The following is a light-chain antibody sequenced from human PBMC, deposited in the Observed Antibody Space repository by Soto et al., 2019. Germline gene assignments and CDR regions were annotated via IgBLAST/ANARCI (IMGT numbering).Light chain of an antibody. V-gene: IGLV2-14*01. CDR3: SSYTSTHTLI. CDR2: GVS. CDR1: SSDVGDYNY. J-gene: IGLJ2*01. Sequence: QSVLTQPASVSGSPGQSITISCTGTSSDVGDYNYVSWYQQHPGKAPKLLIYGVSNRPSGISSHFSGSKSGNTASLTISGLQAEDEADYYCSSYTSTHTLIFGGGTKVTVL.